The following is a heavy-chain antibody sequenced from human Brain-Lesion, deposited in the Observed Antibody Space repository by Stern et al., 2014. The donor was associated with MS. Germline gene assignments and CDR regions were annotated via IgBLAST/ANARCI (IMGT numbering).Heavy chain of an antibody. CDR1: GGSIGRSSYY. CDR3: ARGAGVFDS. CDR2: IFYTGST. Sequence: QVQLQQSGPGLVKPSETLSLTCTVSGGSIGRSSYYWGWIRQPPGKGLEWIGNIFYTGSTFYDPSLKSRVTISVETSTNHFSLSLNSVTAADTAVYYCARGAGVFDSWGQGTLVTVSP. V-gene: IGHV4-39*02. D-gene: IGHD6-19*01. J-gene: IGHJ4*02.